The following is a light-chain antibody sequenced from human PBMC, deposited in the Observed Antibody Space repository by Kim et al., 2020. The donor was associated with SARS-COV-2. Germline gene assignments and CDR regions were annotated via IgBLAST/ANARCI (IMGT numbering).Light chain of an antibody. J-gene: IGLJ2*01. CDR2: LNS. V-gene: IGLV1-44*01. CDR1: DTSSGSNT. Sequence: GQGVAFTCTRGDTSSGSNTVSWYQQGPGAAPKLLISLNSQGPSGVPDRFSGSKSGTSASLAISGLQSEDEADYYCATWDDSPDGPVFGGGTQLTVL. CDR3: ATWDDSPDGPV.